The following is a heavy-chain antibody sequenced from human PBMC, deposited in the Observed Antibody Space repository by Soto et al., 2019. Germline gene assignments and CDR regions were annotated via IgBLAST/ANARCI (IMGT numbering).Heavy chain of an antibody. CDR2: IKSKTDGGTT. J-gene: IGHJ6*02. D-gene: IGHD2-2*01. V-gene: IGHV3-15*07. CDR3: TTDDDIVVVPAAMRSDYYYYGMDV. Sequence: GGSLRLSCAASGFTFSNAWMNWVRQAPGKGLEWVGRIKSKTDGGTTDYAAPVKGRFTISRDDSKNTLYLQMNSLKTEDTAVYYCTTDDDIVVVPAAMRSDYYYYGMDVWGQGTTVTVSS. CDR1: GFTFSNAW.